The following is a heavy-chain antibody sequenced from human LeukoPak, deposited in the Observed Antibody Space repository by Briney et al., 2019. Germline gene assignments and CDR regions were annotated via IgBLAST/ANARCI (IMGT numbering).Heavy chain of an antibody. Sequence: PGRSLRLSCAASGFTFSNYDMHWVRHAPSKGLEWVAVLSYDESNKYSADSVKGRFTISRDNSKNTLYPQMNSLRAEDTAVYYCAKRGAAAGFDYWGQGTLVTVSS. V-gene: IGHV3-30*18. J-gene: IGHJ4*02. CDR2: LSYDESNK. D-gene: IGHD6-13*01. CDR3: AKRGAAAGFDY. CDR1: GFTFSNYD.